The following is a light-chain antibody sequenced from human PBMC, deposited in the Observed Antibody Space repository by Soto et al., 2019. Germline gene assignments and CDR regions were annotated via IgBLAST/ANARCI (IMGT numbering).Light chain of an antibody. CDR3: QHRWGA. V-gene: IGKV3-11*01. CDR1: QSVSTY. Sequence: EIVLTQSPATLSLSPGEVATLSCRASQSVSTYLAWYQQKPGQAPRLLIYDASHRSTGIPGRFSASGSGTDFTLTLSSLEPEDFAGYYCQHRWGAFGPGTRVDFK. CDR2: DAS. J-gene: IGKJ3*01.